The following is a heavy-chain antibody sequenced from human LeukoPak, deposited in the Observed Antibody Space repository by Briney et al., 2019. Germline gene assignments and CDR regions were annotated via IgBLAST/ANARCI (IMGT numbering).Heavy chain of an antibody. CDR2: ISWDGGST. CDR1: GFTFDDYT. V-gene: IGHV3-43*01. Sequence: GGSLRLSCAASGFTFDDYTMHWVRQAPGKGLEWVSLISWDGGSTYYADSVKGRFTTSRDNSKNSLYLQMNSLRTEDTALYYCAKGVLGDIVVVPAAVGAFDIWGQGTMVTVSS. CDR3: AKGVLGDIVVVPAAVGAFDI. J-gene: IGHJ3*02. D-gene: IGHD2-2*01.